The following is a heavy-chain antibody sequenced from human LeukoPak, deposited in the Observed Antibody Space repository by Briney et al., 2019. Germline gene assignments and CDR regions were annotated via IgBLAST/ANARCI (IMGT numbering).Heavy chain of an antibody. CDR1: GGTFSSYA. CDR2: IIPIFGTA. J-gene: IGHJ5*02. CDR3: ARDSVSWLGFDP. Sequence: SVKVSCKASGGTFSSYAISWVRQAPGQGLEWMGGIIPIFGTANYAQKFQGRVTITADESTSTAYMELSSLRSEDTAVYYCARDSVSWLGFDPWGQGTLVTVSS. D-gene: IGHD5-12*01. V-gene: IGHV1-69*13.